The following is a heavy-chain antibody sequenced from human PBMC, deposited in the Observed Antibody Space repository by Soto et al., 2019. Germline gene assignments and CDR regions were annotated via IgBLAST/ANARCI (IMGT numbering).Heavy chain of an antibody. V-gene: IGHV3-30*03. J-gene: IGHJ4*01. CDR3: XXXXXVTRSGVVYFDY. Sequence: QVQLVESGGGVVQPGRSLRLSCAASGFMFSSYGMFWVRQAPGKGLEWVAVVTYDGRNAYYGEFVKGRFTISRDNSNNMLYLQMNSLRAEXXXXXXXXXXXXVTRSGVVYFDY. CDR1: GFMFSSYG. D-gene: IGHD3-3*01. CDR2: VTYDGRNA.